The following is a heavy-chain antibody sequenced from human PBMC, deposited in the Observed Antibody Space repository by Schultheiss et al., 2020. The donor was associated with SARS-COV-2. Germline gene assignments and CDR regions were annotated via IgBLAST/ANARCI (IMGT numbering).Heavy chain of an antibody. CDR2: IYPGDSDT. Sequence: GESLKISCKGSGYSFTSYWIGWVRQMPGKGLEWMGIIYPGDSDTRYSPSFQGQVTISADKSISTAYLQWSSLKASDTAMYYCAREAAMIVVVHYRGGDWFDPWGQGTLVTVSS. CDR3: AREAAMIVVVHYRGGDWFDP. D-gene: IGHD3-22*01. CDR1: GYSFTSYW. V-gene: IGHV5-51*01. J-gene: IGHJ5*02.